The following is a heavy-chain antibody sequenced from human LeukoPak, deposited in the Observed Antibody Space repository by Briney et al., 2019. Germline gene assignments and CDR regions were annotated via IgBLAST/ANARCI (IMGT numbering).Heavy chain of an antibody. CDR3: ARHQQWLVYYFDY. J-gene: IGHJ4*02. V-gene: IGHV4-59*08. D-gene: IGHD6-19*01. CDR1: GGSISSYY. Sequence: SETLSLTCTVSGGSISSYYWSWIRQPAGKGLEWIGYIYYSGSTNYNPSLKSRVTISVDTSKNQFSLKLSSVTAADTAVYYCARHQQWLVYYFDYWGQGTLVTVSS. CDR2: IYYSGST.